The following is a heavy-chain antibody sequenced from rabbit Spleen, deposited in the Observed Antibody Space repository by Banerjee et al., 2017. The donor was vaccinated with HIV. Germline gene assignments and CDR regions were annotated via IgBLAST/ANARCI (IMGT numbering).Heavy chain of an antibody. CDR2: INTATAKA. CDR3: ARDLVAVIGWNFNL. Sequence: QEQLEESGGGLVKPEGSLTLTCKASGFSFSDTDVMCWVRQAPGKGLEWIACINTATAKAVYATWAKGRFTISKTSSTTVTLQMTSLTAADTATYSCARDLVAVIGWNFNLWGPGTLVTVS. D-gene: IGHD1-1*01. CDR1: GFSFSDTDV. J-gene: IGHJ4*01. V-gene: IGHV1S45*01.